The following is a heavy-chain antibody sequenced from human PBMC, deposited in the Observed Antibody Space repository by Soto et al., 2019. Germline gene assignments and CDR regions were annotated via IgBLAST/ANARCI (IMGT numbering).Heavy chain of an antibody. Sequence: EVQLVESGGGLVQPGGSLRLSCAASGFSFSSYWMNWVRQAPGKGLEWVATIKQDGSEKYYVDSVKGRFTISRDNAKNSLYLQMNSLRAEDTAVYYCARGAAAGTRKFYYYYYGMDVWGQGTTVTISS. CDR1: GFSFSSYW. D-gene: IGHD6-13*01. J-gene: IGHJ6*02. CDR3: ARGAAAGTRKFYYYYYGMDV. V-gene: IGHV3-7*04. CDR2: IKQDGSEK.